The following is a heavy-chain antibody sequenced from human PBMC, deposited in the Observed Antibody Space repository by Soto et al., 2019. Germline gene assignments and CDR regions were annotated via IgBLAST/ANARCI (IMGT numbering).Heavy chain of an antibody. V-gene: IGHV3-66*01. Sequence: EVQLVESGGGLVQPGGSLRLSCAATGFTVSSNYMSWVRQAPGKGLEWVSVIYSGGSTYYADSVKGRFTISRDNSKTTLSLQMNSLRAGDTVVYYCARGLYLFDYWGQGTVVTVPS. CDR1: GFTVSSNY. J-gene: IGHJ4*02. CDR3: ARGLYLFDY. CDR2: IYSGGST. D-gene: IGHD2-8*01.